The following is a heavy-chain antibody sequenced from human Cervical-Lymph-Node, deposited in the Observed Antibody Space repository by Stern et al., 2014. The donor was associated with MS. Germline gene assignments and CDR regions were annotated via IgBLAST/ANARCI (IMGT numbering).Heavy chain of an antibody. J-gene: IGHJ4*02. CDR1: GFSLSNARMG. D-gene: IGHD6-19*01. Sequence: QVTLKESGPVLVKPTETLTLTCTVSGFSLSNARMGVSWIRQPPGKALEWLAHIFSNDEKSYSTSLKSRPTISKDTSKSQVVLTMTNMDPVDTATYYCARIKNAVAVYYFDYWGQGTLVTVSS. CDR3: ARIKNAVAVYYFDY. CDR2: IFSNDEK. V-gene: IGHV2-26*01.